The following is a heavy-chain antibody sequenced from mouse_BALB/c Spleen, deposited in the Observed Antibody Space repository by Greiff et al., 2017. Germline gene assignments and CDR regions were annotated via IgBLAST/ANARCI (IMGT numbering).Heavy chain of an antibody. CDR1: GYTFTSYW. D-gene: IGHD2-4*01. Sequence: DLVKPGASVKLSCKASGYTFTSYWINWIKQRPGQGLEWIGRIAPGSGSTYYKEMVKGKATFTVDTSSTTAYIQPSSLSSEDSAVYFCARAGTMITYAMDYWGQGTTVTVSS. CDR2: IAPGSGST. V-gene: IGHV1S41*01. CDR3: ARAGTMITYAMDY. J-gene: IGHJ4*01.